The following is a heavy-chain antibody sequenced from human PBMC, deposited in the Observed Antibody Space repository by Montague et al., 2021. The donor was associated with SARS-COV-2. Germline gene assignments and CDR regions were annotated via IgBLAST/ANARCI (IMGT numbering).Heavy chain of an antibody. D-gene: IGHD4-11*01. J-gene: IGHJ4*02. V-gene: IGHV4-39*01. CDR1: GGSISTGSYY. CDR3: VRGGDYTDYGRVDY. Sequence: SETLSLTCSFSGGSISTGSYYWSWIRQPPGKGLEWIGSIYYSGDTYYNPSLKSRVTISVDTSKNQFSLRLSSVTAADTAVYYCVRGGDYTDYGRVDYWGQGTLVIVSS. CDR2: IYYSGDT.